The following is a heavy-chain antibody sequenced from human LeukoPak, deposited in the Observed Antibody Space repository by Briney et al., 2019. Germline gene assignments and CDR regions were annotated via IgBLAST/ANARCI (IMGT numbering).Heavy chain of an antibody. D-gene: IGHD6-19*01. V-gene: IGHV3-30*18. CDR3: AKDRSSGWYGLFDY. J-gene: IGHJ4*02. CDR1: GFTFSSYG. CDR2: ISYDGSNK. Sequence: PGRSLRLSCAASGFTFSSYGMHWVRQAPGKGLEWVAVISYDGSNKYYADSVKGRFTISRDNSKNTLYLQMNSLRAEDTAMYYCAKDRSSGWYGLFDYWGQGTLVTVSS.